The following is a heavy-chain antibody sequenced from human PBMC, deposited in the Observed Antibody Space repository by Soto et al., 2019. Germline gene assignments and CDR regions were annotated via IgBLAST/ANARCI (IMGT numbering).Heavy chain of an antibody. CDR3: AKAFYVWGSYPQNN. V-gene: IGHV4-30-4*01. J-gene: IGHJ4*02. Sequence: SETLSLTCTVSGGSISSGDYYWSWIRQPPGKGLEWIGYIYYSGSTYYNPSLKSRVTISVDTSKNQFSLKLSSVTAADTAVYYCAKAFYVWGSYPQNNWGQGTLVTVSS. CDR2: IYYSGST. CDR1: GGSISSGDYY. D-gene: IGHD3-16*02.